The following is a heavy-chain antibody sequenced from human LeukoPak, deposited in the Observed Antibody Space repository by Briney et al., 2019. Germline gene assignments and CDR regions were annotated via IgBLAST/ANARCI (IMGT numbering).Heavy chain of an antibody. CDR1: GYSISSGYY. V-gene: IGHV4-38-2*02. Sequence: SETLSLTCTVSGYSISSGYYWGWIRQPPGKGLEWIGSIYYSGSTYYNPSLKSRVTISVDTSKNQFSLKLSSVTAADTAVYYCARQEGQLWFSSGVYWGQGTLVTVSS. CDR3: ARQEGQLWFSSGVY. D-gene: IGHD5-18*01. J-gene: IGHJ4*02. CDR2: IYYSGST.